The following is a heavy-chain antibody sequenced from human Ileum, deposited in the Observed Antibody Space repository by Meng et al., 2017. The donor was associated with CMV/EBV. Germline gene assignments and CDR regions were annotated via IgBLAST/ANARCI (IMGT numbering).Heavy chain of an antibody. CDR2: IYYSGST. CDR3: ARDHKSGITLDV. D-gene: IGHD3-10*01. Sequence: LRLSCTVSGGSISSGGYYWSWIRQHPGKGLEWIGYIYYSGSTYYNPSLKSRVTVSVDTSKNQFSLKLSSVTAADTAVYYCARDHKSGITLDVWGQGTTVTVSS. V-gene: IGHV4-31*03. CDR1: GGSISSGGYY. J-gene: IGHJ6*02.